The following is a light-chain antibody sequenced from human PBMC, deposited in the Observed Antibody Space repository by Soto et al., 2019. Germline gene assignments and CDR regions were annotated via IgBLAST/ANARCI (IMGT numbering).Light chain of an antibody. CDR3: QQYNTYPLT. J-gene: IGKJ4*01. CDR1: QSISTW. CDR2: KAS. Sequence: DIQMTQSPSTLSASVGDRVTITCRASQSISTWLAWYQQKPGKAPKLLIYKASSLESGVSSRFSGSGSGTEFTLTISSLKPDDFATYYCQQYNTYPLTFGGGTTVEIK. V-gene: IGKV1-5*03.